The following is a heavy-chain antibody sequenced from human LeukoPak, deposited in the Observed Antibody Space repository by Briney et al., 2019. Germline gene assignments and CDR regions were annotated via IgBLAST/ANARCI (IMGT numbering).Heavy chain of an antibody. D-gene: IGHD2-2*01. J-gene: IGHJ6*03. CDR1: GGTFSSYA. Sequence: SVKVSCKASGGTFSSYAISWVRQAPGQGLEWMGRIIPIFGTANYAQKFQGGVTITTDESTSTAYMELSSLRSEDTAVYYCARESLPAAINYYYYMDVWGKGTTVTVSS. CDR3: ARESLPAAINYYYYMDV. CDR2: IIPIFGTA. V-gene: IGHV1-69*05.